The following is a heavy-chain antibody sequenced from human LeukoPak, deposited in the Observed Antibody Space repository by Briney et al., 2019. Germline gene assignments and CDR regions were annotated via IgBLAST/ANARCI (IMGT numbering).Heavy chain of an antibody. Sequence: GGSLRLSCAASGFTFSSYAMSWVRQAPGKGLEWVSAISGSGGSTYYADSVKGRYTISRDNSKNTLYLQMNSLRAEDTAVYYCAKDGGYDLYYYYMDVWGKGTTVTVSS. CDR2: ISGSGGST. J-gene: IGHJ6*03. CDR1: GFTFSSYA. V-gene: IGHV3-23*01. D-gene: IGHD3-3*01. CDR3: AKDGGYDLYYYYMDV.